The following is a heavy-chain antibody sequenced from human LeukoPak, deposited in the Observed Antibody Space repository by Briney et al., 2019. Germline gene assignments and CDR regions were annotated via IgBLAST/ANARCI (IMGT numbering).Heavy chain of an antibody. CDR1: GYTFTSYD. Sequence: GASVKVSCKASGYTFTSYDINWVRQATGQGLEWMGWMNPNSGNTGYAQKFQGRVTITRNTSISTAYMELSSLRSEDTAVYYCARGGSGWWTTDAFDIWGQGTMVTVSS. CDR2: MNPNSGNT. CDR3: ARGGSGWWTTDAFDI. J-gene: IGHJ3*02. D-gene: IGHD6-19*01. V-gene: IGHV1-8*01.